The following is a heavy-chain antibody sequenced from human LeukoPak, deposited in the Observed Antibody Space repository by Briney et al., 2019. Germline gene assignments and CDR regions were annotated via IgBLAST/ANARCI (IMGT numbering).Heavy chain of an antibody. CDR3: ARESGEFDY. J-gene: IGHJ4*02. CDR1: GLPIADFA. V-gene: IGHV3-43*02. CDR2: ISGDGVST. Sequence: PGGSLRLSCVASGLPIADFAMHWVRQAPGKGLEWVSLISGDGVSTFYADSVKGRFSISRDHSKNSLSLEMNSLRTEDTAMYYCARESGEFDYWGQGTLVAVSS.